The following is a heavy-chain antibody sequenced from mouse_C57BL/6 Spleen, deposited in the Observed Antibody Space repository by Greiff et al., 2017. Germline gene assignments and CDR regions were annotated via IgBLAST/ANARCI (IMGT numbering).Heavy chain of an antibody. CDR3: TRGLFTTGNY. D-gene: IGHD1-1*01. V-gene: IGHV1-15*01. J-gene: IGHJ2*01. Sequence: QVQLQQSGAELVRPGASVTLSCKASGYTFTDYEMHWVKQTPVHGLEWIGAIDPETGGTAYNQKFKGKAILTADKSSSTAYMELRSLTSEDSSVYYCTRGLFTTGNYWGQGTTLTVSS. CDR1: GYTFTDYE. CDR2: IDPETGGT.